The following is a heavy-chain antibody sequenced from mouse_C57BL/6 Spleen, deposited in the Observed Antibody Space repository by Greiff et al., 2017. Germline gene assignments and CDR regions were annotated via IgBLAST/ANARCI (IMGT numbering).Heavy chain of an antibody. CDR3: ARWYDGYYGC. Sequence: QVQLQQSGAELVRPGTSVKVSCKASGYAFTNYLIEWVKQRPGQGLEWIGVINPGSGGTNYNEKFKGKATLTADKSSSTAYMQLSSLTSEDSAVYFCARWYDGYYGCWGQGTTLTVSS. CDR2: INPGSGGT. CDR1: GYAFTNYL. J-gene: IGHJ2*01. V-gene: IGHV1-54*01. D-gene: IGHD2-3*01.